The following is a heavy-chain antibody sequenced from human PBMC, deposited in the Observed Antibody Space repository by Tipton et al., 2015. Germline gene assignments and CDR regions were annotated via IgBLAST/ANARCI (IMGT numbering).Heavy chain of an antibody. CDR3: ARDGSYYDSSGSYHFYYGMDV. D-gene: IGHD3-22*01. CDR1: GFTFNNYG. CDR2: IWHDGGNI. Sequence: SLRLSCAGSGFTFNNYGMHWVRQAPGKGLEWVSVIWHDGGNIFYTDSVKGRFTISRDSSKNTLYLQMNSLRAEDTAVYYCARDGSYYDSSGSYHFYYGMDVWGQGTTVTVSS. J-gene: IGHJ6*02. V-gene: IGHV3-33*01.